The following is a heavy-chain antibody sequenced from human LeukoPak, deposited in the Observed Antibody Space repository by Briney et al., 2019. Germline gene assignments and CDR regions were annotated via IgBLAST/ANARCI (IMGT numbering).Heavy chain of an antibody. D-gene: IGHD6-13*01. CDR2: INQDGSEK. CDR1: RFSFSNYW. CDR3: ARRWVSGSNFDY. Sequence: GGSLRLSCAASRFSFSNYWMCWVRQAPGKGLEWVANINQDGSEKYYVDSVKGRFTISRDNAKNSLYLQVNSLRAEDTAVYYCARRWVSGSNFDYWGQGTLVTVSS. J-gene: IGHJ4*02. V-gene: IGHV3-7*01.